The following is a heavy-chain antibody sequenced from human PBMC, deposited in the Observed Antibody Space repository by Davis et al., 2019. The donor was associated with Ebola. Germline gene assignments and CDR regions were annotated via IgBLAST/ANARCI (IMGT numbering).Heavy chain of an antibody. CDR2: ISGSGGGT. CDR3: AKGVTTIISWFDP. V-gene: IGHV3-23*01. D-gene: IGHD5-12*01. J-gene: IGHJ5*02. Sequence: GGSLRLSCAASGFIFSSYGMTWVRQAPGKGLQWVSGISGSGGGTDYADSVKGRFTISRDNSKNTLYLQMNSLRAEDTAVYYCAKGVTTIISWFDPWGQGTLVTVSS. CDR1: GFIFSSYG.